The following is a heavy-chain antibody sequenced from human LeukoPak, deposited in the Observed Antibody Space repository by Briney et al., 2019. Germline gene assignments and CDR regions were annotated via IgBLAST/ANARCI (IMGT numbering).Heavy chain of an antibody. CDR3: ARGEYYGSGSYRSPVDY. Sequence: ASVKVSCKDSGGTFSSYAISWVRQAPGQGLEWMGGVIPIFGTANYAQKFQGRVTITTDESTSTAYMELSSLRSEDTAVYYCARGEYYGSGSYRSPVDYWGQGTLVTVSS. J-gene: IGHJ4*02. D-gene: IGHD3-10*01. V-gene: IGHV1-69*05. CDR1: GGTFSSYA. CDR2: VIPIFGTA.